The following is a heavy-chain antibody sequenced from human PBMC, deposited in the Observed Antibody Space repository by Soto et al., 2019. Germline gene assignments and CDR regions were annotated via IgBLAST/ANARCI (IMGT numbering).Heavy chain of an antibody. V-gene: IGHV1-18*01. CDR1: GYTFRNFG. Sequence: QIPLLQSGAEVKKPGASVKVTCKASGYTFRNFGISWVRQAPGQGLEWMGWISAYNANANYAQKFQGRLTMTADTSTSTAYMELRSLRSDDTAVYYCARENSYFDYWGPGTLVTVSS. CDR2: ISAYNANA. CDR3: ARENSYFDY. J-gene: IGHJ4*02.